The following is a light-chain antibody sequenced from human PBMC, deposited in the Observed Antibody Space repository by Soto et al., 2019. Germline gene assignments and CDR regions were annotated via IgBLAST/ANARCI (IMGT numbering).Light chain of an antibody. V-gene: IGLV3-21*02. CDR2: DDS. Sequence: SYELTQPPSVSVAPGQTAKITCGGNNLGSKTVHWYQQKPGQAPVLVVYDDSDRPSGIPERLSGSNSGNTATLTISGVEAGDEADYYCQVWDSGRDHYVFGAGTKLTVL. J-gene: IGLJ1*01. CDR3: QVWDSGRDHYV. CDR1: NLGSKT.